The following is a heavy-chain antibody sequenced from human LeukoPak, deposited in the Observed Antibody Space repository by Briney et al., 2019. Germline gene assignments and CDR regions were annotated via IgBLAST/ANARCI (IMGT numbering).Heavy chain of an antibody. Sequence: GSSVKVSCKASGGTFSSYAISWVRQAPGQGLEWMGGIIPIFGTANYAQKFQGRVTITADESTSTAYMELSSLRSEDTAVYYCTRHARMVRGVNDAFDIWGQGTMVTVSS. J-gene: IGHJ3*02. D-gene: IGHD3-10*01. V-gene: IGHV1-69*01. CDR2: IIPIFGTA. CDR3: TRHARMVRGVNDAFDI. CDR1: GGTFSSYA.